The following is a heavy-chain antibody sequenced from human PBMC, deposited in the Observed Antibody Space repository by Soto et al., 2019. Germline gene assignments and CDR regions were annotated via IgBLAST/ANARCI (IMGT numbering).Heavy chain of an antibody. V-gene: IGHV3-23*01. D-gene: IGHD3-10*01. J-gene: IGHJ6*02. CDR1: GFTFSDFA. CDR3: AAPRDEYGSGVSWFTYGMDI. Sequence: GGSLRLSCLASGFTFSDFAMTWVRHVPGRGLEWVASLNGAGGSTYYAESVRGRFSISRDNSQNTLFLQMKRLTVDDTAIYYCAAPRDEYGSGVSWFTYGMDIWGQGTTVTVSS. CDR2: LNGAGGST.